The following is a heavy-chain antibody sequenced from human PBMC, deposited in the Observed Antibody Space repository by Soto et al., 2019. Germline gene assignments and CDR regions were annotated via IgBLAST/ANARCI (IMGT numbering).Heavy chain of an antibody. CDR3: ATGATVAD. Sequence: QVQLVQSGAEVRKPGASVKVSCKTSGYTFSSYNVHWVRQAPGQGLEWLGIIKPSGGQTRAAQKFQCRITMTRDTSTSTVYLELNRMKSKYTAVYYCATGATVADWCQGTLDIVSS. CDR1: GYTFSSYN. D-gene: IGHD1-26*01. J-gene: IGHJ4*02. CDR2: IKPSGGQT. V-gene: IGHV1-46*01.